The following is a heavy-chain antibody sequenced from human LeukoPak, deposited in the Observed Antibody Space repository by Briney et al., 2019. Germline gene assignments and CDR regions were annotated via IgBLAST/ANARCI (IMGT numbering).Heavy chain of an antibody. J-gene: IGHJ6*03. CDR1: GYTFTGYY. D-gene: IGHD2-2*01. CDR2: INPNSGGT. V-gene: IGHV1-2*02. CDR3: AREPPYCSSTSCYAAYYYYVDV. Sequence: ASVKDSCKASGYTFTGYYMHWVRQAPGQGLEWMGWINPNSGGTNYAQKFQGRVTMTRDTSISTAYMELSRLRSDDTAVYYCAREPPYCSSTSCYAAYYYYVDVWGKGTTVTVSS.